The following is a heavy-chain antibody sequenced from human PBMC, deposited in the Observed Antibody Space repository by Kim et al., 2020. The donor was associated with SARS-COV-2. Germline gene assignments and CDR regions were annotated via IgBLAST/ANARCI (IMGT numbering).Heavy chain of an antibody. V-gene: IGHV4-59*01. Sequence: SETLSLTCTVSGGSISSYYWSWIRQPPGKGLEWIGYIYYSGSTNYNPSLKSRVTISVDTSKNQFSLKLSSVTAADTAVYYCARDLGAAGIRYNWFDPWGQGTLVTVSS. CDR2: IYYSGST. CDR3: ARDLGAAGIRYNWFDP. CDR1: GGSISSYY. D-gene: IGHD6-13*01. J-gene: IGHJ5*02.